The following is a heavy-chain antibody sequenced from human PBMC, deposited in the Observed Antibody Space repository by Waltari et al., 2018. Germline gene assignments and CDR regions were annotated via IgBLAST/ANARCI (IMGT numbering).Heavy chain of an antibody. D-gene: IGHD5-12*01. CDR2: VDPEDGET. Sequence: EVQLVQSGAEVKKPGATVKISCKASGYTFTDYYMHWGQQAPGKGLEWMGRVDPEDGETIYAAKFHGRVTITADTSTDTAYMELSSLGSEDTAVYYCAVATTLYFDYWGQGTLVTVSS. J-gene: IGHJ4*02. CDR3: AVATTLYFDY. CDR1: GYTFTDYY. V-gene: IGHV1-69-2*01.